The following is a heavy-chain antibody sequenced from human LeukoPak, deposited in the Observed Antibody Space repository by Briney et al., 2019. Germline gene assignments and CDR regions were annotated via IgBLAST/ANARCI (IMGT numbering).Heavy chain of an antibody. J-gene: IGHJ4*02. D-gene: IGHD5-18*01. V-gene: IGHV4-34*01. CDR1: GGSFSGYY. CDR3: ARDVDTAMGFDY. CDR2: INHSGST. Sequence: SETLSLTCAVYGGSFSGYYWSWIRQPPGEGLEWIGEINHSGSTNYNPSLKSRVTISVDTSKNQFSLKLSSVTAADTAVYYCARDVDTAMGFDYWGQGTLVTVSS.